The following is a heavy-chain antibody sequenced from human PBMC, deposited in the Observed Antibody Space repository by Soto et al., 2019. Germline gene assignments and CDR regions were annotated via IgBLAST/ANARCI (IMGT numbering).Heavy chain of an antibody. Sequence: QVQLVQSGAEVKKPGASVKVSCKASGYTFTGYYMHWVRQAPGQGLEWMGWINPNSGGTNYAQKFQGRVTMTRDTSISTAYMELSRLRSDDTAVYYCSRTYYYDSSGYYYDYWGQGPLVTVSS. V-gene: IGHV1-2*02. D-gene: IGHD3-22*01. CDR3: SRTYYYDSSGYYYDY. J-gene: IGHJ4*02. CDR2: INPNSGGT. CDR1: GYTFTGYY.